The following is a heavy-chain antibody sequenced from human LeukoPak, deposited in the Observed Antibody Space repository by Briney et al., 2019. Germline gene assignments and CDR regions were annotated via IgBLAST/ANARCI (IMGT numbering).Heavy chain of an antibody. CDR2: IYYSRST. V-gene: IGHV4-39*07. J-gene: IGHJ3*02. CDR3: ARDRGDGYNIDAFDI. D-gene: IGHD5-24*01. Sequence: SETLSLTCTVSGGSISSSSYYWGWIRQPPGEGLEWIGSIYYSRSTYYNPSLKSRVTISVDTSKNQFSLKLSSVTAADTAVYYCARDRGDGYNIDAFDIWGQGTMVTASS. CDR1: GGSISSSSYY.